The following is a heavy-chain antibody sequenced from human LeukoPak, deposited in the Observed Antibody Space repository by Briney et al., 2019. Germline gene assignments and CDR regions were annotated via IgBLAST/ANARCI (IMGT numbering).Heavy chain of an antibody. CDR3: ARLRVVTYYYYGMDV. Sequence: PSETLSLTRTVSGGSISSYYWSWIRQPPGKGLEWIGYIYYSGSTNYNPSLKSRVTISVDTSKNQFSLKLSSVTAADTAVYYCARLRVVTYYYYGMDVWGQGTTVTVSS. D-gene: IGHD4-23*01. J-gene: IGHJ6*02. CDR1: GGSISSYY. CDR2: IYYSGST. V-gene: IGHV4-59*08.